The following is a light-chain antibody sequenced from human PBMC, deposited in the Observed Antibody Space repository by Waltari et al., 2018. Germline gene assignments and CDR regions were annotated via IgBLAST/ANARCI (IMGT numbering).Light chain of an antibody. J-gene: IGKJ3*01. CDR2: VAS. CDR1: QSLLHSNGNNY. CDR3: MQTLQAPLT. V-gene: IGKV2-28*01. Sequence: DIVMTQSPLSLPVTPGEPASISCRSSQSLLHSNGNNYLGGYLQKPGQSPQLLIYVASNRAPGVPDRFRGSGSGTDFTLKISRVEAEDVGIYYCMQTLQAPLTFGPGTKVEI.